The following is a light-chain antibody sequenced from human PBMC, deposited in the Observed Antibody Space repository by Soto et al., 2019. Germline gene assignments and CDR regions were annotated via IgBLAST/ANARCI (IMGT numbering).Light chain of an antibody. J-gene: IGLJ1*01. V-gene: IGLV2-23*03. CDR3: CSFEGTGTFGGYV. CDR2: EGT. Sequence: QSVLAQPASVSGSPGQSVTISCTGTTSDGGSYHLVSWYQQHPGKAPKLMIYEGTKRPSGVSNRFSGSKSGITASLTISGLQPEDEAAYYCCSFEGTGTFGGYVFGTGTKVAVL. CDR1: TSDGGSYHL.